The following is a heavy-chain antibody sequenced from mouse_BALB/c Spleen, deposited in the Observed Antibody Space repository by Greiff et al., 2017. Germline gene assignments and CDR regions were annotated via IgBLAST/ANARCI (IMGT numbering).Heavy chain of an antibody. D-gene: IGHD2-4*01. J-gene: IGHJ3*01. CDR3: ARAGLRRGAWFAY. V-gene: IGHV1S127*01. Sequence: VQLQQSGPQLVRPGASVKISCKASGYSFTSYWMHWVKQRPGQGLEWIGMIDPSDSETRLNQKFKDKATLTVDKSSSTAYMQLSSPTSEDSAVYYCARAGLRRGAWFAYWGQGTLVTVSA. CDR1: GYSFTSYW. CDR2: IDPSDSET.